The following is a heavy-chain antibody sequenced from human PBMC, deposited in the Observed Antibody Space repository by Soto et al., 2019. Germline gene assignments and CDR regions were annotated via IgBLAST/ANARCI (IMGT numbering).Heavy chain of an antibody. CDR1: GSSIDKFY. CDR3: ARDWELPRFDS. D-gene: IGHD1-26*01. V-gene: IGHV4-4*07. CDR2: IYSSGLA. Sequence: EILSLTCYVSGSSIDKFYWSWIRHPAGKGLEWIGHIYSSGLANYNPYLRSRVTMSVDSSKSNLPLKLTSVTAADTAVYFCARDWELPRFDSWGPGILVNVSS. J-gene: IGHJ4*02.